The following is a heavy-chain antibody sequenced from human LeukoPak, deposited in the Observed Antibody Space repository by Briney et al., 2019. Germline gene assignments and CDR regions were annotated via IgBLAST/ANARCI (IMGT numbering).Heavy chain of an antibody. CDR2: ISGSGGST. V-gene: IGHV3-23*01. D-gene: IGHD3-10*01. Sequence: HPGGSLRLSCAASGFTFSSYAMSWVRQAPGKGLEWVSAISGSGGSTYYADSVKGRFTISRDNAKDSLYLQMNSLRAEDTAVYYCAREKFADGYFQHWGQGTLVTVSS. CDR1: GFTFSSYA. CDR3: AREKFADGYFQH. J-gene: IGHJ1*01.